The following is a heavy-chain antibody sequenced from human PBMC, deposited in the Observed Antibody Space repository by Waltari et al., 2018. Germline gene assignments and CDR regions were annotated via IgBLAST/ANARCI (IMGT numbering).Heavy chain of an antibody. V-gene: IGHV4-59*08. CDR1: GGSISSHY. CDR2: IYYSGST. Sequence: QVQLQESGPGLVKPSETLSLTCTVSGGSISSHYWSWIRQPPGKGLEWIGYIYYSGSTYYNPSLKSRVTISVDTSKNQFSLKLSSVTAADTAVYYCARRGFDIWGQGTMVTVSS. J-gene: IGHJ3*02. CDR3: ARRGFDI.